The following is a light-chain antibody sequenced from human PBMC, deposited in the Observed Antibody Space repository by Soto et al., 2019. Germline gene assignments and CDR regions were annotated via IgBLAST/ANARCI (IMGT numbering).Light chain of an antibody. Sequence: TPPAPVPGSPALVVTISCNGTSSDVGSYKYVSWYQQHPGKAPKLMIYEVSNRPSGVSNRFSGSKSGNTASLTISGLQAEDDADYHCSSYTSGTNPVVFGGGTKVTVL. CDR1: SSDVGSYKY. J-gene: IGLJ2*01. CDR2: EVS. CDR3: SSYTSGTNPVV. V-gene: IGLV2-14*01.